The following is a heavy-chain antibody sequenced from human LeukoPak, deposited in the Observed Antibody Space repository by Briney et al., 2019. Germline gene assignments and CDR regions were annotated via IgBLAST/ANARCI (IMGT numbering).Heavy chain of an antibody. Sequence: PGGSLRLSCAASGFTFSSYEMNWVRQAPGKGLEWVSYISSSGSTIYYADSVKGRFTISRDNAKNSLYLQMNSLRAEDTAVYYCARVIPTYYGSGSPDYWGQGTLVTVSS. V-gene: IGHV3-48*03. J-gene: IGHJ4*02. CDR2: ISSSGSTI. CDR1: GFTFSSYE. D-gene: IGHD3-10*01. CDR3: ARVIPTYYGSGSPDY.